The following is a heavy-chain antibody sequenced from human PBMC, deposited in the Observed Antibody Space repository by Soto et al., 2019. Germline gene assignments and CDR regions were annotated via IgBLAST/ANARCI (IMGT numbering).Heavy chain of an antibody. D-gene: IGHD3-22*01. V-gene: IGHV4-30-4*01. CDR1: GGSISSGDYY. J-gene: IGHJ4*02. Sequence: LSLTCTVSGGSISSGDYYWSWIRQPPGKGLEWIGYIYYSGSTYYNPSLKSRVTISVDTSKNQFSLKLSSVTAADTAVYYCARGSYYYDSSGHYHYWGQGTLVIV. CDR2: IYYSGST. CDR3: ARGSYYYDSSGHYHY.